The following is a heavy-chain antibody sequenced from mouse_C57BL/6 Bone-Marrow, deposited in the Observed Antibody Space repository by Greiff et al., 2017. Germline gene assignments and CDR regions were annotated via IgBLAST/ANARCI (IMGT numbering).Heavy chain of an antibody. Sequence: DVMLVESGGGLVKPGGSLKFSCAASGFTFSDYGMHWVRQAPEKGLEWVVYISSGSSIIYYADTVKGRFTISRDNAKNTLFLQMTSLRSEDTAMYYCAREDLVTPYYFDYWGQGTTLTVSS. CDR3: AREDLVTPYYFDY. CDR2: ISSGSSII. D-gene: IGHD2-12*01. J-gene: IGHJ2*01. CDR1: GFTFSDYG. V-gene: IGHV5-17*01.